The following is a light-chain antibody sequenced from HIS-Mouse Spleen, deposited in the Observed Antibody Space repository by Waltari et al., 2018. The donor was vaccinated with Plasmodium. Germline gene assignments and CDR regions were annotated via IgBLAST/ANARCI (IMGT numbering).Light chain of an antibody. CDR2: EDS. J-gene: IGLJ3*02. V-gene: IGLV3-10*01. CDR1: ALPPNY. Sequence: SYELTQPPSVSVSPGQTATIPCSGHALPPNYAYLYQQKSGQAPVLVIYEDSKRPSGIPERFSGSSSGTMATLTISGAQVEDEADYYCYSTDSSGNHRVFGGGTKLTVL. CDR3: YSTDSSGNHRV.